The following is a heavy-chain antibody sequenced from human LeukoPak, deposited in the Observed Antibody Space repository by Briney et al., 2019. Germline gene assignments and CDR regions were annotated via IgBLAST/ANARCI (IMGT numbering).Heavy chain of an antibody. Sequence: GGSLRPSCAASGFTSSSYDMHWVRQATGKGLEWVSAIGVAANTFYSGSVKGRFTISRENAKNSLYLLMTSLRAEDTAVYYCARQNTPHGNFDYWGQGILVTVSS. V-gene: IGHV3-13*01. D-gene: IGHD1-26*01. CDR1: GFTSSSYD. CDR3: ARQNTPHGNFDY. J-gene: IGHJ4*02. CDR2: IGVAANT.